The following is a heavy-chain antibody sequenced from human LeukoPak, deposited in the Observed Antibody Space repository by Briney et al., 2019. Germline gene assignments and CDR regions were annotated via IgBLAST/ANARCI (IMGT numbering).Heavy chain of an antibody. D-gene: IGHD2-2*01. J-gene: IGHJ6*02. CDR3: ARHCSSTSCYLDV. CDR2: IYPGDSDT. CDR1: GYSFTSYW. Sequence: GESLKISCKGSGYSFTSYWVGWVRQMSGKGLEWMGIIYPGDSDTRYSPSLQGQVTISADKSISTAYLQWSSLKASDTAMYYCARHCSSTSCYLDVWGQGTTVTVSS. V-gene: IGHV5-51*01.